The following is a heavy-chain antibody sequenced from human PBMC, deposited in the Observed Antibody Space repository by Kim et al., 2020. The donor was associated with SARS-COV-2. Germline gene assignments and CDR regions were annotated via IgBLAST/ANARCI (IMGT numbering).Heavy chain of an antibody. J-gene: IGHJ4*02. CDR1: GFTFSSYA. Sequence: GGSLRLSCAASGFTFSSYALSWVRQAPGKGLEWVSTISGSGGSTYYADSVKGRFTISRDNSKNTLYLQMNSLRAEDTAVYYCAKDPLYDFWSGYYFDYWGQGTLVTVSS. CDR3: AKDPLYDFWSGYYFDY. V-gene: IGHV3-23*01. D-gene: IGHD3-3*01. CDR2: ISGSGGST.